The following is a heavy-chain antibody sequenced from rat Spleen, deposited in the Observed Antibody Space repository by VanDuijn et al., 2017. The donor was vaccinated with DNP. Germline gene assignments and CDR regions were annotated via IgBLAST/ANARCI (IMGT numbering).Heavy chain of an antibody. CDR3: ARWTRYFDS. CDR2: ISYSGST. V-gene: IGHV3-1*01. CDR1: GYSITTNF. D-gene: IGHD1-7*01. J-gene: IGHJ2*01. Sequence: EVQLQESGSGLVKPSQSLSLTCSVTGYSITTNFWGWIRKFPGNKMEYIGHISYSGSTKYNPSLNSRISITRDTSKNHLFLQMNSVTTEDTATYYCARWTRYFDSWGQGVLVTVSS.